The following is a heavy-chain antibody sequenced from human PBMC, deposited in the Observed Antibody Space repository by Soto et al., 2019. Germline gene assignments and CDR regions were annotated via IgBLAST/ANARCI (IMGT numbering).Heavy chain of an antibody. D-gene: IGHD6-13*01. CDR2: IYYSGST. CDR3: ARQAAVALSWFDP. J-gene: IGHJ5*02. Sequence: PSETLSLTCTVSGGSISSHYWSWIRQPPGSGLEWIGYIYYSGSTNYNPSLKSRVTISVDTSKNQFSLKLSSVTAADTAVYYCARQAAVALSWFDPWGQGTLVTVSS. V-gene: IGHV4-59*08. CDR1: GGSISSHY.